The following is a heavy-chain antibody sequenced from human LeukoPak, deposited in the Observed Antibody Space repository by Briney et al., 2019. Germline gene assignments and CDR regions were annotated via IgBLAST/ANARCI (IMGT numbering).Heavy chain of an antibody. Sequence: GGSLRLSCAASGFTFSNNYMSWVRQAPGKGLEWVSAISGGGVSTFYADSVRGRFTISRDNSKNTLYLQMNSLSAEDTAVYYCANEWHHWGQGTLVTVSS. J-gene: IGHJ5*02. V-gene: IGHV3-23*01. CDR2: ISGGGVST. CDR1: GFTFSNNY. D-gene: IGHD5-12*01. CDR3: ANEWHH.